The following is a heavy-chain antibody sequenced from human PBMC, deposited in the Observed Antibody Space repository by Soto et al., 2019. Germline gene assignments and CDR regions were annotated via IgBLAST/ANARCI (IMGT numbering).Heavy chain of an antibody. CDR2: TYYRSKWYN. V-gene: IGHV6-1*01. D-gene: IGHD5-12*01. J-gene: IGHJ4*02. Sequence: SQTLSLTCAISGDTVSSNSADWNWIRQSPSRGLEWLGRTYYRSKWYNDYAESVRSRITINPDTSKNQFSLQLNSVSPEDTAVYHCARDWRGYYYDYWGQGTQVTVSS. CDR1: GDTVSSNSAD. CDR3: ARDWRGYYYDY.